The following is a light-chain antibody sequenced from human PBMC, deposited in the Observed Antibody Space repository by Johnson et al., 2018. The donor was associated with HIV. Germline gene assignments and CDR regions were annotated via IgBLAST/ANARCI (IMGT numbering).Light chain of an antibody. Sequence: QSVLTQPPSVSAAPGQKVTISCSGSSSNIGNNYVSWYQQLPGTAPKLLIYETNNRHSGIPDRFSGSKSGTSATLGITGLQTGDEADYYCGTWDGSLSAGVFGTGTKVTVL. CDR2: ETN. CDR1: SSNIGNNY. CDR3: GTWDGSLSAGV. J-gene: IGLJ1*01. V-gene: IGLV1-51*02.